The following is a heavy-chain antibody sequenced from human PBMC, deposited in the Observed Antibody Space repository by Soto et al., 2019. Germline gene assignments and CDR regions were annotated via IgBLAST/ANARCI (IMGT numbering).Heavy chain of an antibody. Sequence: PGGSLRLSCAASGFTFSSYGMHWVRQAPGKGLEWVAVIWYDGSNKYYADSVKGRFTISRDNSKNTLYLQMNSLRAEDTAVYYCERDLPYYYDSSGYPSFDYWGQGTLVTVSS. D-gene: IGHD3-22*01. CDR2: IWYDGSNK. V-gene: IGHV3-33*01. J-gene: IGHJ4*02. CDR3: ERDLPYYYDSSGYPSFDY. CDR1: GFTFSSYG.